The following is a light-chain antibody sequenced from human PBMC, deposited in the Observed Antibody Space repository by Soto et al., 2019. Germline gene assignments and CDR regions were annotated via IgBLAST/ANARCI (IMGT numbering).Light chain of an antibody. J-gene: IGLJ3*02. Sequence: QSVLTQPPSVSAAPGQRVTISCSGNRSNVGNHYVYWYQQLPGTAPKVLISENNKRPSGIPDRFSGSKSGTSATLDITGLQTGEEADYYCGTWDSSLRSGVFGGGTKVTVL. CDR2: ENN. V-gene: IGLV1-51*02. CDR1: RSNVGNHY. CDR3: GTWDSSLRSGV.